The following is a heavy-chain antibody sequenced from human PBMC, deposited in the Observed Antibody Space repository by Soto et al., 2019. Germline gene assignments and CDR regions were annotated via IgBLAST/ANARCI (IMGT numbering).Heavy chain of an antibody. Sequence: QVQLVESGGGVVQSGRSLRLSCVASGFTFSSYGIHWVRQAPGKGLDWLAVISYDGKYKYYADSVEGRFTMSRDNSKNTLFLQMNSPRTEDTAVYYCARTRASSDYYFYFGMDVWGQGTTVTVSS. CDR3: ARTRASSDYYFYFGMDV. CDR1: GFTFSSYG. CDR2: ISYDGKYK. J-gene: IGHJ6*02. V-gene: IGHV3-30*03.